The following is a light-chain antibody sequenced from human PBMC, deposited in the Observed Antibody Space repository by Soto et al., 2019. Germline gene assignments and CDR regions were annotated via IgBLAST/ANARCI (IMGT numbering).Light chain of an antibody. Sequence: QSVLTQPASVSGSPGQSITISCTGTSSDVGGYNYVSWYQQHPGKAPKLMIYEVTNRPSGVSDRFSGSKSGNTASLTISGLQAEDEADYYCTSYTGTNTRYVFGTGTKVTAL. CDR3: TSYTGTNTRYV. J-gene: IGLJ1*01. CDR2: EVT. CDR1: SSDVGGYNY. V-gene: IGLV2-14*01.